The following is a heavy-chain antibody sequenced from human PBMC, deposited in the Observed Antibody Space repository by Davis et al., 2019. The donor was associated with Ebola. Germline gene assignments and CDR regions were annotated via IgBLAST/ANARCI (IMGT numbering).Heavy chain of an antibody. CDR2: INAGNGNT. Sequence: ASVKVSCKASGYTFTSYAMHWVRQAPGQRLEWMGWINAGNGNTKYSQKFQGRVTITRDTSASTAYMELSSLRSEDTAVYYCARDGLTTSSTPHYYYGMDVWGQGTTVTVSS. J-gene: IGHJ6*02. CDR3: ARDGLTTSSTPHYYYGMDV. CDR1: GYTFTSYA. V-gene: IGHV1-3*01. D-gene: IGHD4-11*01.